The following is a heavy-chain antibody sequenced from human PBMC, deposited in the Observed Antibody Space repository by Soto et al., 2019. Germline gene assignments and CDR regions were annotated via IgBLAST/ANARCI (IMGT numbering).Heavy chain of an antibody. CDR3: ARDRPSDY. V-gene: IGHV1-2*02. Sequence: QVQLVQSGAEVKKPGASLKVSCKASGYTFTAYYIHWVRQAPGQGLEWMGWLNPNTGDTKIAQKFQGRVTMTRDSSIRAAYLDVSSLTSDDTAVYYCARDRPSDYWGQGTRVTVSS. CDR2: LNPNTGDT. CDR1: GYTFTAYY. J-gene: IGHJ4*02.